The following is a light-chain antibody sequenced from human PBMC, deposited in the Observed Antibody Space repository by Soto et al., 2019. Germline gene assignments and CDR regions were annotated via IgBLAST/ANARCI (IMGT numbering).Light chain of an antibody. V-gene: IGKV3-15*01. CDR2: GAS. CDR3: QQYNNGPPLT. CDR1: QSVSSY. Sequence: EIVMTQSPATLSVSPGERATLSCRASQSVSSYLDWYQQKPGQAPRLLIYGASTRATGIPARFSGSGSGTEFTRTISSLQSEDFAVYYCQQYNNGPPLTFGGGTKVEIK. J-gene: IGKJ4*01.